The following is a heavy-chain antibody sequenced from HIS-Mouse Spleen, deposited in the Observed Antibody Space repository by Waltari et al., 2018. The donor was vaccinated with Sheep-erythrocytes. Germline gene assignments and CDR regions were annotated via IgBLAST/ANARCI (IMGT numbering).Heavy chain of an antibody. D-gene: IGHD3-10*01. CDR2: ISNDGSKK. CDR3: AKDRRGFWDY. V-gene: IGHV3-30*18. Sequence: QVQLVESGGGVVQPGRSLRLSCAASGFTFSSYGMHGVRQAPGQGLEWVAVISNDGSKKYYAESVKGRFTISRDNSKNTLYLQMNSLRAEDTAVYYCAKDRRGFWDYWGQGTLVTVSS. CDR1: GFTFSSYG. J-gene: IGHJ4*02.